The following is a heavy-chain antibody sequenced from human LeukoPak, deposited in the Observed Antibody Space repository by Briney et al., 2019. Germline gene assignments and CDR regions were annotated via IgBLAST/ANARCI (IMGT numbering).Heavy chain of an antibody. CDR2: INHSGST. D-gene: IGHD2-2*01. CDR1: RGSITSHY. J-gene: IGHJ4*02. CDR3: ARVYKWGYQLLYYFDY. Sequence: SETLSLTCTVSRGSITSHYWTWIRQPPGKGLEWIGEINHSGSTNYNPSLKSRVTISVDTSKNQFSLKLSSVTAADTAVYYCARVYKWGYQLLYYFDYWGQGTLVTVSS. V-gene: IGHV4-34*01.